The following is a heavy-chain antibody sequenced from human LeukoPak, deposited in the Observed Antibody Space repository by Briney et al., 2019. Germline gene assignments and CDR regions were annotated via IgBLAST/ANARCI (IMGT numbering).Heavy chain of an antibody. J-gene: IGHJ4*02. CDR1: GFTFRSYG. D-gene: IGHD6-13*01. CDR2: IRSDGSTK. CDR3: AKVDSSSWGIPDY. Sequence: PGGSLRLSCAASGFTFRSYGTHWVRQAPGKGLEWVAFIRSDGSTKYYADAVKGRFTISRDNSKNTLYLQMNSLSDEDTALYYCAKVDSSSWGIPDYWGQGTLVTVSS. V-gene: IGHV3-30*02.